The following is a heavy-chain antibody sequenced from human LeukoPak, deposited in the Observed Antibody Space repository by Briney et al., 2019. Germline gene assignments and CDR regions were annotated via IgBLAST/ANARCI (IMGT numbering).Heavy chain of an antibody. J-gene: IGHJ3*02. CDR1: GFTFSSYW. CDR2: IKQDGSEK. V-gene: IGHV3-7*04. CDR3: AGESYYDSSGYSDAFDI. Sequence: PGGSLRLSCAASGFTFSSYWMSWVRQAPGKGLEWVANIKQDGSEKDYVDSVKGRFTISRDNAKNTLHLQMNSLRAEDTAVYYCAGESYYDSSGYSDAFDIWGQGTMVTVSS. D-gene: IGHD3-22*01.